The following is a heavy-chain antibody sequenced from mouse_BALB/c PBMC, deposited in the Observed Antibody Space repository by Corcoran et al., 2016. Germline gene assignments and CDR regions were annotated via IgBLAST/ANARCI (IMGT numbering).Heavy chain of an antibody. D-gene: IGHD6-1*01. CDR2: INTYTGEP. CDR1: GYIFTNYG. J-gene: IGHJ4*01. V-gene: IGHV9-3-1*01. Sequence: QIQLVQSGPELKKPGETVKISCKASGYIFTNYGMNWVNQAPGKGLKWMGWINTYTGEPTYADAFKGRFAFSLETSASTAYLQINNLKNEDTATYFCAREPYAMDYWGQGTSVTVSS. CDR3: AREPYAMDY.